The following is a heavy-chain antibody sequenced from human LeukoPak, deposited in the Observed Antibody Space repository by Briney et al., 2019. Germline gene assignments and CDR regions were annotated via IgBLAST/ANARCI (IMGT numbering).Heavy chain of an antibody. D-gene: IGHD1-26*01. CDR2: ISAYNGNT. Sequence: GASVKVSCKASGYTFTSYGISWVRQAPGQGLEWMGWISAYNGNTNYAQKLQGRVTMTTDTSTSTAYMELRSLRSDDTAVYYCARKNSGSYYLRVVWFDPWGQGTLVTVSS. J-gene: IGHJ5*02. CDR1: GYTFTSYG. CDR3: ARKNSGSYYLRVVWFDP. V-gene: IGHV1-18*01.